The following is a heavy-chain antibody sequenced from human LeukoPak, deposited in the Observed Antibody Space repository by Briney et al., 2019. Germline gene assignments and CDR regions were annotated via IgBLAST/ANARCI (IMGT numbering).Heavy chain of an antibody. V-gene: IGHV3-48*02. CDR1: GFTLSSYS. J-gene: IGHJ6*02. D-gene: IGHD6-19*01. CDR2: ITWSGSTI. Sequence: PGGALRLSCAASGFTLSSYSMNWVRQAPGEGLGGILHITWSGSTIFYAASVKGRFTISRDSAKNSLYLQMSSLRDEDTAVYYCARDAGNSGYGMDVWGQRTTVIVSS. CDR3: ARDAGNSGYGMDV.